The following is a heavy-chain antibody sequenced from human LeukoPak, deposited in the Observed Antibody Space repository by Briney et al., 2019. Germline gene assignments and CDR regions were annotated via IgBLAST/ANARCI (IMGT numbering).Heavy chain of an antibody. Sequence: ASVKVSCKASGYTFTSNYIHWVRQAPGQGLEWMGINFSHDGSTSNTEKFQGRVTMTRDTSTSTVYMELSSLRSEDTAVYYCARDSGSFRYDMDVWGQGTTVIVSS. D-gene: IGHD3-10*01. J-gene: IGHJ6*02. CDR3: ARDSGSFRYDMDV. V-gene: IGHV1-46*01. CDR1: GYTFTSNY. CDR2: NFSHDGST.